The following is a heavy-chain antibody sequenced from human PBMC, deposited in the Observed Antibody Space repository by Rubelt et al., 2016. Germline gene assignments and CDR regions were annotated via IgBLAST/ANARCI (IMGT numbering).Heavy chain of an antibody. CDR3: ASQLGYCSSTSCSSATSDY. CDR1: GGSFSGYY. CDR2: INHSGST. D-gene: IGHD2-2*01. J-gene: IGHJ4*02. V-gene: IGHV4-34*01. Sequence: QVQLQQWGAGLLKPSETLSLTCAVYGGSFSGYYWSWIRQPPGKGLEWIGEINHSGSTNYNPSLKSRVTISVDTSKNQFSRKLSSVTAAETAVYYCASQLGYCSSTSCSSATSDYWGQGTLVTVSS.